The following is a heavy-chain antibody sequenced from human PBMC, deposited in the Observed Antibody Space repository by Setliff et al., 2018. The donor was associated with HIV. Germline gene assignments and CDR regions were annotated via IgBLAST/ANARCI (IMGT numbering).Heavy chain of an antibody. V-gene: IGHV4-34*01. CDR3: ARGKYFDGSPLPLDF. CDR2: VSHTGNT. CDR1: GGSITSHY. Sequence: SETLSLTCSVSGGSITSHYWSWIRHSPRKGLEWIGEVSHTGNTTYNPSLKSRLSMPVDSSKNQFSLTLTSITAADTALYFCARGKYFDGSPLPLDFWGQGSQVTVSS. D-gene: IGHD3-9*01. J-gene: IGHJ4*02.